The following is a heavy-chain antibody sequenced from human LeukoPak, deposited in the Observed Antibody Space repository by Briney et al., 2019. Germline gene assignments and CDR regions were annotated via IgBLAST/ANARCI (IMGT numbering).Heavy chain of an antibody. D-gene: IGHD3-3*01. Sequence: GASVKVSCKASGYTFTGYYMHWVRQAPGQGLEWMGRINPNSGGTNYAQKFQGRVTMTRDTSISTAYMELSRLRSDDTAVYYCARAARTTIFGVVIITLDYWGQGTLVTVSS. CDR2: INPNSGGT. CDR1: GYTFTGYY. V-gene: IGHV1-2*06. CDR3: ARAARTTIFGVVIITLDY. J-gene: IGHJ4*02.